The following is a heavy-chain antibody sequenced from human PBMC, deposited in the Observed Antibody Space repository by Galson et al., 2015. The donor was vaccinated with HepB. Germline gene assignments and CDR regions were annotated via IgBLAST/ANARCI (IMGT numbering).Heavy chain of an antibody. D-gene: IGHD6-13*01. CDR2: IIPILGIA. Sequence: SVKVSCKASGGTFSSYAISWVRQAPGQGLEWMGRIIPILGIANYAQKFQGRVTITADKSTSTAYMELSSLRSEDTAVYYCARKRAKQQLNTVHRSVADAFDIWGQGTMVTVSS. CDR1: GGTFSSYA. J-gene: IGHJ3*02. V-gene: IGHV1-69*04. CDR3: ARKRAKQQLNTVHRSVADAFDI.